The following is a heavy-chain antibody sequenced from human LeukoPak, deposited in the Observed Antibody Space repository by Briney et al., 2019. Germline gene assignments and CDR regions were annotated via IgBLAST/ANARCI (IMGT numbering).Heavy chain of an antibody. Sequence: KTSETLSLTCPLSGRSLSSSRYYWGWTRQPPGRGLEWFGSIYYSGSTYYNPSLKSRVTISVDTSKNQSSLKPSSVSAADTAVYYSARYGLRQRNYCMDGWGKGTTVTVSS. CDR3: ARYGLRQRNYCMDG. J-gene: IGHJ6*03. D-gene: IGHD5-12*01. V-gene: IGHV4-39*01. CDR1: GRSLSSSRYY. CDR2: IYYSGST.